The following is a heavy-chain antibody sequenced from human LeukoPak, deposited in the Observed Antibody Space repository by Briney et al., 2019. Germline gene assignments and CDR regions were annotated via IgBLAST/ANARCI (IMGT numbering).Heavy chain of an antibody. CDR1: GFTFSDYY. V-gene: IGHV3-11*01. J-gene: IGHJ5*02. D-gene: IGHD2-15*01. Sequence: GGSLRLSCAASGFTFSDYYMSWIRQAPGKGLEWVSHISSGGSVTFYADSVEGRFTVSRDNARNSVYLQMNSLRADDTAVYYCARERGDRRGWFDPWGQGTLVSVSS. CDR3: ARERGDRRGWFDP. CDR2: ISSGGSVT.